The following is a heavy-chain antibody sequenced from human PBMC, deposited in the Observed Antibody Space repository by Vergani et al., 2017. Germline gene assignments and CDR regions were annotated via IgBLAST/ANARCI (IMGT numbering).Heavy chain of an antibody. CDR1: GGTFSSYT. CDR3: ALPRRYCSSTSCPDNWFDP. V-gene: IGHV1-69*02. Sequence: QVQLVQSGAEVKKPGSSVKVSCKASGGTFSSYTISWVRQAPGQGLEWMGRIIPILGIANYAQKFQGRVTITADKSTSTAYMELSSLRSEDTAVYYCALPRRYCSSTSCPDNWFDPWGQGTLVTVSS. CDR2: IIPILGIA. J-gene: IGHJ5*02. D-gene: IGHD2-2*01.